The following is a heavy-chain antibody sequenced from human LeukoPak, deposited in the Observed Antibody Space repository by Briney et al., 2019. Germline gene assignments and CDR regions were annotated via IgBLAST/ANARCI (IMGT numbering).Heavy chain of an antibody. CDR2: IYYSGST. D-gene: IGHD2-2*01. J-gene: IGHJ4*02. Sequence: SETLSLTCTVSGGSISSSSYYWGWIRQPPGKGLEWIGNIYYSGSTYYNPSLKSRVTISIDTSKNQFSLKLTSVTAADTAVYYCARLPAYCSTTSCSFDSWGQGTLVAESS. CDR1: GGSISSSSYY. CDR3: ARLPAYCSTTSCSFDS. V-gene: IGHV4-39*01.